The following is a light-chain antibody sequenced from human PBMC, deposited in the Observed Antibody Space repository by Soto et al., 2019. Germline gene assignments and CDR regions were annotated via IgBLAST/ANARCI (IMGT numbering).Light chain of an antibody. CDR3: QQYGSSPIH. CDR2: DAS. V-gene: IGKV3-20*01. J-gene: IGKJ5*01. CDR1: QSVSSSTY. Sequence: EIVLTQSPGTLSFSPGERATLSCRASQSVSSSTYLAWYQQKAGQAPRLLIYDASSRANGIPDRFSGSGSRTDFTLTISRLEPEAFAVYYCQQYGSSPIHFGQGTRLEX.